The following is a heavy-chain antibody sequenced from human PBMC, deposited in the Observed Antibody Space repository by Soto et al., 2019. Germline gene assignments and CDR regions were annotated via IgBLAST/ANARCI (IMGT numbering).Heavy chain of an antibody. Sequence: GASVKVSCKASGYTFTSYYMHWVRQAPGQGLEWMGIINPSGGSTSYAQKFQGRVTMTRDTSTSTVYMELSSLRSEDTAVYYCARGVGHYYDSSGYSPPNYFDYWGQGTLVTVSS. J-gene: IGHJ4*02. V-gene: IGHV1-46*01. CDR1: GYTFTSYY. D-gene: IGHD3-22*01. CDR3: ARGVGHYYDSSGYSPPNYFDY. CDR2: INPSGGST.